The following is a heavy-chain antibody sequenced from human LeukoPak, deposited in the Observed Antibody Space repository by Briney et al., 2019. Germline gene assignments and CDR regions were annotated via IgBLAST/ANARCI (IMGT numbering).Heavy chain of an antibody. V-gene: IGHV3-23*01. Sequence: GGSLRLSCVASGFTFSSFALDWVRQAPGRGLEWISVVSRTGSTKYYADSVKGRFTVSRDNSKNTVYLQMNSLRVDDSAVYYCAKRKNSPGYSSLDQWGQGILVTVSS. CDR1: GFTFSSFA. J-gene: IGHJ4*02. CDR3: AKRKNSPGYSSLDQ. D-gene: IGHD2-15*01. CDR2: VSRTGSTK.